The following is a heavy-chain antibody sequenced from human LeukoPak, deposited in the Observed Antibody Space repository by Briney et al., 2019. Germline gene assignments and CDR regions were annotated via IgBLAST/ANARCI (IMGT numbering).Heavy chain of an antibody. Sequence: GESLKISCKGSGYSFTSYWIGWVRQMPGKGLEWMGIIYPGDSDTRYSPSFQGQVTISADKSISTAYLQWSSLEASDTAMYYCARQETGGSGSYYIGYFDYWGQGTLVTVSS. D-gene: IGHD3-10*01. CDR2: IYPGDSDT. V-gene: IGHV5-51*01. J-gene: IGHJ4*02. CDR1: GYSFTSYW. CDR3: ARQETGGSGSYYIGYFDY.